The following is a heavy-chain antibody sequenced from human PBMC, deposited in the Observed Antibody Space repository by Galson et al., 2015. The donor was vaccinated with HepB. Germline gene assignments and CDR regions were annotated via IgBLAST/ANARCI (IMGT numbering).Heavy chain of an antibody. V-gene: IGHV3-30*04. Sequence: SLRLSCAASGFTFSSYAMHWVHQAPGKGLEWVAVISYDGSNKYYADSVKGRFTISRDNSKNTLYLQMNSLRAEDTAVYYCARDEEHYDILTGYYFQESYYCGMDVWDQGTTVTAAS. CDR2: ISYDGSNK. CDR1: GFTFSSYA. J-gene: IGHJ6*02. CDR3: ARDEEHYDILTGYYFQESYYCGMDV. D-gene: IGHD3-9*01.